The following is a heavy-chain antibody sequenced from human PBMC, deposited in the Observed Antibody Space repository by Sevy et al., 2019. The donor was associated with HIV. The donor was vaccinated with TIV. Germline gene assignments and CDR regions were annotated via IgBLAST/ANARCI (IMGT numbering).Heavy chain of an antibody. V-gene: IGHV3-33*01. CDR2: IWYDGSNK. CDR3: ARGTVTPAMDV. J-gene: IGHJ6*02. D-gene: IGHD4-4*01. Sequence: GGSLRLSCAASGFTFSSYGMHWVRQAPGKGLEGVAVIWYDGSNKYYADSVKGRFTISRDNSKNTLYRQMNGLRAEDTAVYYCARGTVTPAMDVWGQGTTVTVSS. CDR1: GFTFSSYG.